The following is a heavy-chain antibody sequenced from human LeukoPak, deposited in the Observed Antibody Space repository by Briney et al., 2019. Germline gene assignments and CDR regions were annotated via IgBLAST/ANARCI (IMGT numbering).Heavy chain of an antibody. CDR1: GFTFSDYY. D-gene: IGHD4-23*01. Sequence: PGGSLRLSCAASGFTFSDYYMSWIRQAPGKGLEWVSYISSSGSTIYYADSVKGRFTISRDNAKNSLYLQMNSLRAEDTVVYYCARTYDYGDKHNPYDAFDIWGQGTMVTVSS. CDR2: ISSSGSTI. J-gene: IGHJ3*02. V-gene: IGHV3-11*04. CDR3: ARTYDYGDKHNPYDAFDI.